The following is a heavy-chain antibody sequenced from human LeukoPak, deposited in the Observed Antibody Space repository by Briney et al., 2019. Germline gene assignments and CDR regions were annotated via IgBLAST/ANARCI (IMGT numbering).Heavy chain of an antibody. J-gene: IGHJ4*02. Sequence: GASVKVSCKSSGYPLTDYYIHWLQQAPGKGLEWMGRIDPLDGETTYAETFLGRVTFTADTSTSTIYMELNSLTFADRAVYYCARDHEERGPYLDLWGQGTQVFVSS. D-gene: IGHD3-10*01. CDR2: IDPLDGET. CDR3: ARDHEERGPYLDL. CDR1: GYPLTDYY. V-gene: IGHV1-69-2*01.